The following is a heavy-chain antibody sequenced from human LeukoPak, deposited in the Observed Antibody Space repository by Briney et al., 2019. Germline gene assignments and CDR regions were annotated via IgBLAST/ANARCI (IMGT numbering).Heavy chain of an antibody. D-gene: IGHD2-2*02. CDR1: GDSVSSNSAA. CDR2: TYYRSKWYN. Sequence: SQTLSLTCAISGDSVSSNSAAWNWIRQSPSRGLEWLGRTYYRSKWYNDYAVSVKSRITINPDTSKNQFSLQLNSVTPEDTAVYYCARDGIVVVPAAIIYYCYGMDVWGQGTTVTVSS. CDR3: ARDGIVVVPAAIIYYCYGMDV. J-gene: IGHJ6*02. V-gene: IGHV6-1*01.